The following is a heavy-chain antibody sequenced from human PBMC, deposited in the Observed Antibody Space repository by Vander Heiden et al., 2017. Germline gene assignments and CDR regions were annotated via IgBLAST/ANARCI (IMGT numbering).Heavy chain of an antibody. J-gene: IGHJ3*02. CDR1: GSTFSSYA. V-gene: IGHV3-23*01. D-gene: IGHD5-18*01. Sequence: EVRLLESGGGLVQPGGSLRLSCAASGSTFSSYAMGWVRQVPGKGLEWVSAISGSGGSTYYADSVKGRFTISRDNSKNTLYLQMNSLRAEDTAVYYCAKLGYSYGYFLSSPHAFDIWGQGTMVTVSS. CDR3: AKLGYSYGYFLSSPHAFDI. CDR2: ISGSGGST.